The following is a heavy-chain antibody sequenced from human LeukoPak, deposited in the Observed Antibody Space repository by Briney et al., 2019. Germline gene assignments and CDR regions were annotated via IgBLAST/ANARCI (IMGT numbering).Heavy chain of an antibody. J-gene: IGHJ3*02. CDR1: GFDFITYS. V-gene: IGHV3-48*04. CDR3: ARDDFWSGEDAFDI. CDR2: ISISSSTI. Sequence: GGSLRLSCAASGFDFITYSMNWVRQAPGKGLEWISYISISSSTIYYADSVKGRFTISRDNAKNSLYLQMNSLRAEDTAVYYCARDDFWSGEDAFDIWGQGTMVTVSS. D-gene: IGHD3-3*01.